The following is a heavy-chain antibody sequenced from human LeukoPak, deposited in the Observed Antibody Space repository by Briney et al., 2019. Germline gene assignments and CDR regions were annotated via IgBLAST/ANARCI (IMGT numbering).Heavy chain of an antibody. V-gene: IGHV3-49*04. J-gene: IGHJ6*02. CDR2: IRSKAYGGTT. D-gene: IGHD5-18*01. CDR3: TRGPIQLWIHNSMDV. CDR1: GFTFGDHA. Sequence: AGGSLRLSCATSGFTFGDHAMSWVRQAPGKGLEWVGFIRSKAYGGTTEYAASEKGRFTISRDDSRSIAYLQMNSLKTEDTAVYYCTRGPIQLWIHNSMDVWGQGTTVTVSS.